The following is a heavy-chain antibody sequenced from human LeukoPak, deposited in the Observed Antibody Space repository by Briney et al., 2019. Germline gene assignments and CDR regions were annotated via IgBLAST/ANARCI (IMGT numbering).Heavy chain of an antibody. CDR2: MNPKSGGT. J-gene: IGHJ4*02. D-gene: IGHD4-17*01. CDR3: ARFAAGSTVTTDFDY. CDR1: GYTFTGYY. V-gene: IGHV1-2*02. Sequence: ASVKVSCKASGYTFTGYYVHWVRQAPGQGLEWMGWMNPKSGGTNYAQKFEARVTMNRDASISTAYMELRSLRSDDTAVYYCARFAAGSTVTTDFDYWGQGTLVTVSS.